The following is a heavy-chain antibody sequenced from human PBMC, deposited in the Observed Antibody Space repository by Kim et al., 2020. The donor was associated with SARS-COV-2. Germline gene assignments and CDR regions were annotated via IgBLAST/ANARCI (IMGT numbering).Heavy chain of an antibody. CDR1: GFTFSSYA. CDR2: ISYDGSNK. V-gene: IGHV3-30-3*01. CDR3: ARDIGYQLLLGWFDP. D-gene: IGHD2-2*01. Sequence: GGSLRLSCAASGFTFSSYAMHWVRQAPGKGLEWVAVISYDGSNKYYADSVKGRFTISRDNSKNTLYLQMNSLRAEDTAVYYCARDIGYQLLLGWFDPWG. J-gene: IGHJ5*02.